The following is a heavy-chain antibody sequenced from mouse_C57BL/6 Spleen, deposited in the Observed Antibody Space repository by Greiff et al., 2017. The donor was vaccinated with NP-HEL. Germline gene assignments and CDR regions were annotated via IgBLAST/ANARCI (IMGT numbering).Heavy chain of an antibody. J-gene: IGHJ2*01. Sequence: EVKVVESGGDLVKPGGSLKLSCAASGFTFSSYGMSWVRQTPDKRLEWVATISSGGSYTYYPDSVKGRFTIARDNAKNTLYLQMSRLKSEDTAMYYCARQGVDYWGQGTTLTVSS. CDR3: ARQGVDY. V-gene: IGHV5-6*01. CDR1: GFTFSSYG. CDR2: ISSGGSYT.